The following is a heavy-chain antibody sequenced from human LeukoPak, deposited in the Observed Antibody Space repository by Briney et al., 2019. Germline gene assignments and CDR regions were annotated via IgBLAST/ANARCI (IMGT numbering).Heavy chain of an antibody. Sequence: ASVKVSCKASGYTFTGYYMHWVRQAPGQGLEWMGWINPSSGGTNYAQKSQGRVTMTRDTSISTAYMELSRLRSDDTAVYYCARDISRITILGVVIPNWFDPWGQGTLVTVSS. J-gene: IGHJ5*02. CDR2: INPSSGGT. CDR1: GYTFTGYY. V-gene: IGHV1-2*02. CDR3: ARDISRITILGVVIPNWFDP. D-gene: IGHD3-3*01.